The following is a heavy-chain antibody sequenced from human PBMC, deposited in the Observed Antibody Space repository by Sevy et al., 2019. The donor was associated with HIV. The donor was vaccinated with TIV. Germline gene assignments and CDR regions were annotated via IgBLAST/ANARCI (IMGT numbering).Heavy chain of an antibody. D-gene: IGHD2-8*01. V-gene: IGHV3-23*01. CDR2: LSFGCGEI. CDR3: AREGCTKPHDY. Sequence: GGSLRLSCAASGFTFSKYSMSWVRQPPGMGLEWVSTLSFGCGEINYADSVKGRFPISRDNSKSSVYLQMNNLRPEDTAVYYCAREGCTKPHDYWGQRTLVTVSS. CDR1: GFTFSKYS. J-gene: IGHJ4*02.